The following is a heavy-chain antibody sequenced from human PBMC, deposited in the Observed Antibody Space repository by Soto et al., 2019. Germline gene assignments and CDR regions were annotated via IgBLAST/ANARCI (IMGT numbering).Heavy chain of an antibody. V-gene: IGHV3-21*06. D-gene: IGHD2-2*01. CDR3: AREDSIIIPAVSDF. J-gene: IGHJ4*02. Sequence: GGSLRLSCTVSGLAFNNYGINWVRQAPGKGLEWVSSISKSDYTYYSDSVKGRFTISRDNAKNSVSLQMNTLRVEDTAVYYCAREDSIIIPAVSDFWGQGTLVTVAS. CDR2: ISKSDYT. CDR1: GLAFNNYG.